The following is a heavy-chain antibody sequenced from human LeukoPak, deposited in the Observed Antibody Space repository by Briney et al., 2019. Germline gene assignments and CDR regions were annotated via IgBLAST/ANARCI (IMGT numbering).Heavy chain of an antibody. D-gene: IGHD1-26*01. J-gene: IGHJ4*02. CDR3: AAPTGGTVPFDY. Sequence: SVKVSCKASGGTFSSYAISWVRQAPGQGLEWMGGIIPIFGTANYAQKFQGRVTITADESTSTAYMELSSLRSEDTAVYYCAAPTGGTVPFDYWGQGTLVTVPS. CDR2: IIPIFGTA. CDR1: GGTFSSYA. V-gene: IGHV1-69*01.